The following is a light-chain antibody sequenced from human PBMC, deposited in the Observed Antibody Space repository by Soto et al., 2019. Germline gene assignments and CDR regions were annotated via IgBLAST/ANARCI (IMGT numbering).Light chain of an antibody. Sequence: DIQMTQSPSTLSASVGDRVTITCRASQSISSWLAWYQQKPGKAPKLLIYKASSLESGVPSRFSGSGSGTECTLTISSLQPDDCATYYCQQYKSYSRTFGQGTKVEIK. J-gene: IGKJ1*01. CDR1: QSISSW. CDR3: QQYKSYSRT. V-gene: IGKV1-5*03. CDR2: KAS.